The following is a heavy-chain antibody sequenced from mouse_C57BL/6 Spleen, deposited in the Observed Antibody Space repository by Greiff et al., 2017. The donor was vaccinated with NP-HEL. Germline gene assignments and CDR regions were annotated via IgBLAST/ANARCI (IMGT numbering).Heavy chain of an antibody. V-gene: IGHV5-16*01. CDR1: GFTFSDYY. CDR2: INYDGSST. Sequence: EVMLVESEGGLVQPGSSMKLSCTASGFTFSDYYMAWVRQVPEKGLEWVANINYDGSSTYYLDSLKSRFIISRDNAKNILYLQMSSLKSEDTATYYCARYYSLAMDYWGQGTSVTVSS. D-gene: IGHD1-1*01. CDR3: ARYYSLAMDY. J-gene: IGHJ4*01.